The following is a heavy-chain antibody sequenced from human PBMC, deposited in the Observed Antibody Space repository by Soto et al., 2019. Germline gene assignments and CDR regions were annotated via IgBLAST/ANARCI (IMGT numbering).Heavy chain of an antibody. CDR1: GYTFTGYY. J-gene: IGHJ5*02. V-gene: IGHV1-2*04. D-gene: IGHD3-10*01. Sequence: ASVKVSCKASGYTFTGYYMHWVRQAPGQGLEWMGWINPNSGGTNYAQKFQGWVTMTRDTSISTAYMELSRLRSDDTAVYYCGRGGGSGSYNNWFDPWGQGTLVTVSS. CDR3: GRGGGSGSYNNWFDP. CDR2: INPNSGGT.